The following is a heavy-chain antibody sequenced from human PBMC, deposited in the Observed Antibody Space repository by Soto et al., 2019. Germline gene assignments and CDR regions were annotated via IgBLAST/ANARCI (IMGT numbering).Heavy chain of an antibody. CDR2: ISYDGRNK. CDR1: GFTFSSYG. J-gene: IGHJ6*02. V-gene: IGHV3-30*18. CDR3: AKDRDSSGWFSGYYYGVDV. D-gene: IGHD6-19*01. Sequence: QVQLVESGGGVVQPGRSLRLSCAASGFTFSSYGMHWVRQAPGKGLEWVALISYDGRNKYYADSVKGRFTISRDNSKNTLSLQVSSLRPEDTAVYYCAKDRDSSGWFSGYYYGVDVWGQGTTVTVSS.